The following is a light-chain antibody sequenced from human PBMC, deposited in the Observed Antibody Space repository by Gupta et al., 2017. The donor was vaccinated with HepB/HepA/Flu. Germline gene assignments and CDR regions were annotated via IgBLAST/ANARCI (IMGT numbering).Light chain of an antibody. J-gene: IGLJ1*01. CDR1: SSDVGTYNR. CDR3: SSYTTYNTYV. Sequence: QSALTQPPPVSGSPGQSVTISCTGTSSDVGTYNRVSWYQPPPGTAPKLMIYEVSNRPSGVPDRFSGSKSGNTASLTISGLRAEDEADYYCSSYTTYNTYVFGTGTKVTVL. V-gene: IGLV2-18*02. CDR2: EVS.